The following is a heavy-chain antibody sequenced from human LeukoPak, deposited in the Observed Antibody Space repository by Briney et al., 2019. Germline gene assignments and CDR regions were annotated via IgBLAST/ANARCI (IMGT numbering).Heavy chain of an antibody. Sequence: GGSLRLSWAASGFTVSTHYMSWVRQAPGEGLEWVSDIYSGGLTYYADSVKGRFTISRDNSKATLYLQMNSLRAEDTAVYYCARESNSGYYLSYWGQGTLVTVSS. J-gene: IGHJ4*02. CDR2: IYSGGLT. D-gene: IGHD3-22*01. CDR3: ARESNSGYYLSY. V-gene: IGHV3-66*01. CDR1: GFTVSTHY.